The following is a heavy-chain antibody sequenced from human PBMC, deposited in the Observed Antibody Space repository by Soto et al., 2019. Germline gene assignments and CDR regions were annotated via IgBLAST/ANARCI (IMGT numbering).Heavy chain of an antibody. V-gene: IGHV3-21*01. Sequence: EVQLVESGGGLVTPGGSLRLSCAASGVTFSSYSMNWVRQAPGKGLEWVSSISISSIYIYYADSVKGRFTISRDNAQSSLYRQMNSLRAEDTAGYYCARDGKRYGSSWYFCCYGMDVWRQGTTVSVSS. CDR1: GVTFSSYS. CDR3: ARDGKRYGSSWYFCCYGMDV. D-gene: IGHD6-13*01. J-gene: IGHJ6*02. CDR2: ISISSIYI.